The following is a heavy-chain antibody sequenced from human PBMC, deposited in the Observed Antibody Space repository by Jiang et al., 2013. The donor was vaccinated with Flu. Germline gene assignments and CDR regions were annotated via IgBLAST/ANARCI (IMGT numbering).Heavy chain of an antibody. D-gene: IGHD2-2*01. Sequence: SGAEVKKPGASVKVSCKASGYTFTSYDINWVRQATGQGLEWMGWMNPNSGNTGYAQKFQGRVTMTRNPSLSTAYMELTSLTSEDTAVYFCARGEGYCTSTSCYYHYGMDVWGQGTTVTVSS. J-gene: IGHJ6*02. V-gene: IGHV1-8*01. CDR2: MNPNSGNT. CDR3: ARGEGYCTSTSCYYHYGMDV. CDR1: GYTFTSYD.